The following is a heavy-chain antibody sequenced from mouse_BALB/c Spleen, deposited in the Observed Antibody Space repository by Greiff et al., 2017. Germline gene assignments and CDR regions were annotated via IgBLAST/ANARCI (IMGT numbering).Heavy chain of an antibody. CDR2: IYPYNGGT. CDR1: GYTFTDYN. V-gene: IGHV1S29*02. J-gene: IGHJ2*01. CDR3: ARGGAMDY. Sequence: VQLQQSGPELVKPGASVKISCKASGYTFTDYNMHWVKQSHGKSLEWIGYIYPYNGGTGYNQKFKSKATLTVDNSSSTAYMELRSLTSEDSAVYYCARGGAMDYWGQGTTLTVSS. D-gene: IGHD1-1*02.